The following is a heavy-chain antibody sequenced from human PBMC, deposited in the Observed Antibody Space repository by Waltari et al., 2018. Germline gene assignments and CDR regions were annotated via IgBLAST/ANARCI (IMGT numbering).Heavy chain of an antibody. J-gene: IGHJ6*02. CDR1: GFTFSRYW. CDR2: ISSDGSST. D-gene: IGHD3-22*01. V-gene: IGHV3-74*01. Sequence: EEQLVESGGGLAQPGESLRLSCAASGFTFSRYWMDWVRQAPGMGLVWVSRISSDGSSTTYADSVKGRFTISRDNAKNTLYVQMNRLRAEDTAVYYCARVATKTYSSPVPGRPYYYGMDVWGQGTTVTVSS. CDR3: ARVATKTYSSPVPGRPYYYGMDV.